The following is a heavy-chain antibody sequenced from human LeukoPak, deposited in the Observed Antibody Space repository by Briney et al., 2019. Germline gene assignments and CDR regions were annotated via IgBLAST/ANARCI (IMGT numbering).Heavy chain of an antibody. D-gene: IGHD1-1*01. CDR1: GGSISSYY. Sequence: PSETLSLTCTVSGGSISSYYWSWIRQPPGKGLEWIGYIYYSGNTNYNPSLKSRVTISVDTSKNQFSLRLSSVTAADTAVYYCASGDNYIDYWGQGTLVTVSS. J-gene: IGHJ4*02. CDR2: IYYSGNT. CDR3: ASGDNYIDY. V-gene: IGHV4-59*12.